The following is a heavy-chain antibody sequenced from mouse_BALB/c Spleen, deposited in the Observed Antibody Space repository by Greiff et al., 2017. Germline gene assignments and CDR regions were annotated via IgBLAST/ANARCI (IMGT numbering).Heavy chain of an antibody. CDR2: ISDGGSYT. V-gene: IGHV5-4*02. J-gene: IGHJ3*01. D-gene: IGHD2-3*01. CDR3: ARGLGDGYYSAWFAY. CDR1: GFTFSSYT. Sequence: EVKLVESGGGLVKPGGSLKLSCAASGFTFSSYTMSWVRQTPEKRLEWVATISDGGSYTYYPDSVKGRFTISRDNAKNNLYLQMSSLKSEDTAMYYCARGLGDGYYSAWFAYWGQGTLVTVSA.